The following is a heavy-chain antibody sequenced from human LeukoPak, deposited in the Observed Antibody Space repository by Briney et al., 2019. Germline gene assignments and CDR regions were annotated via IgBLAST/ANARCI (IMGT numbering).Heavy chain of an antibody. Sequence: PGGSLRLSCAASGFTFSSYVMHWVRQAPGKGLEWVAIISYDGSNEYYADSVKGRFTISRDNSKNTLYLQMNSLRAADTAVYYCARKNDILTEFDYWGQGTLVTVSS. CDR3: ARKNDILTEFDY. J-gene: IGHJ4*02. D-gene: IGHD3-9*01. CDR1: GFTFSSYV. V-gene: IGHV3-30*04. CDR2: ISYDGSNE.